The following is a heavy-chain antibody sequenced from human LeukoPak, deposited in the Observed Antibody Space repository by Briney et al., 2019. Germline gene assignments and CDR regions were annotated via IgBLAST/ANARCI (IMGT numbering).Heavy chain of an antibody. D-gene: IGHD3-22*01. V-gene: IGHV3-53*05. CDR2: IYSGGST. CDR1: GFTVSSNY. J-gene: IGHJ4*02. CDR3: AKERLRGYYDSSGPSPPDY. Sequence: GGSLKLSCAAPGFTVSSNYMSWVRQAPGKGLEWVSVIYSGGSTYYADSVKGRFTISRDNSKNSLYLQMNSLRTEDTALYYCAKERLRGYYDSSGPSPPDYWGQGTLVTVSS.